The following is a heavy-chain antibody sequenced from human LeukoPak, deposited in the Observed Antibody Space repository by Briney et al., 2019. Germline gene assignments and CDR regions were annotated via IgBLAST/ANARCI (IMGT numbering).Heavy chain of an antibody. CDR2: IIPIFGTA. Sequence: GASVKVSCKASGGTFSSYAISWVRQAPGQGLEWMGRIIPIFGTANYAQKFQGRVTITTDESTRTAYMELSSLRSEDTAVYYCARDRTAYDFWSGEGDWFDPWGQGTLVTVSS. V-gene: IGHV1-69*05. J-gene: IGHJ5*02. CDR1: GGTFSSYA. CDR3: ARDRTAYDFWSGEGDWFDP. D-gene: IGHD3-3*01.